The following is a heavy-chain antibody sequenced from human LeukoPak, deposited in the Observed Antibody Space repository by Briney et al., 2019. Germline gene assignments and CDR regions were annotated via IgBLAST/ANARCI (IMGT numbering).Heavy chain of an antibody. V-gene: IGHV3-15*01. CDR1: GFTFSNAW. J-gene: IGHJ4*02. Sequence: GGSLRLSCAASGFTFSNAWMSWVRQAPGKGLEWVGRIKSKTDGGTTDYAAPVKGRFTISRDDSKNTLYLQMNSLKTEDTAVYYCTTVSPGVWFSPERGEYQLPPVGTPYDYWGQGTLVTVSS. CDR3: TTVSPGVWFSPERGEYQLPPVGTPYDY. CDR2: IKSKTDGGTT. D-gene: IGHD2-2*01.